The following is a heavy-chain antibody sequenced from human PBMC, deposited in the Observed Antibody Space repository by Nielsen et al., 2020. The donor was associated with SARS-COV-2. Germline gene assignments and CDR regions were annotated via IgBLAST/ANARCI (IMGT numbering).Heavy chain of an antibody. CDR2: ISGSGATT. Sequence: GESLKISCAASGLSLRSYTMHWVCQAPGKGLEWVSAISGSGATTYYADSVKGRFTISRDNSKNTLYLQMNSLRAEDTAVYYCAKEEYSSPSYGMDVWGQGTTVTVSS. V-gene: IGHV3-23*01. CDR1: GLSLRSYT. J-gene: IGHJ6*02. CDR3: AKEEYSSPSYGMDV. D-gene: IGHD6-6*01.